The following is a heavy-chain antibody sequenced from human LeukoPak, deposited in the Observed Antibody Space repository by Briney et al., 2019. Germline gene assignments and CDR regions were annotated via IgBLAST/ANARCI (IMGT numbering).Heavy chain of an antibody. CDR1: GGSISSSSYY. J-gene: IGHJ4*02. Sequence: PSETLSLTCTVSGGSISSSSYYWGWIRQPPGKGLEWIGCIYYSGSTDYSPSLKSRVTISVDASQNQFSLKLSSVTAADTAVYYCARLGYCSGGRCLPDYWGQGTLVTVSS. CDR3: ARLGYCSGGRCLPDY. V-gene: IGHV4-61*05. CDR2: IYYSGST. D-gene: IGHD2-15*01.